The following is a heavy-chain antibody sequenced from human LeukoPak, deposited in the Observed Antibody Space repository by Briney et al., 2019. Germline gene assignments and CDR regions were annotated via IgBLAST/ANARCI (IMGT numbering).Heavy chain of an antibody. CDR3: ARGPPYYYDSSGYPPYWFDP. J-gene: IGHJ5*02. D-gene: IGHD3-22*01. CDR2: IYYREST. CDR1: GGSISSYY. Sequence: SETLSLTCTVSGGSISSYYWSWIRQPPGKGLEWIGYIYYRESTNHNPSLKSRVTISVDTSKDQFSLKLSSVTAADTAVYYCARGPPYYYDSSGYPPYWFDPWGQGTLVTVSS. V-gene: IGHV4-59*01.